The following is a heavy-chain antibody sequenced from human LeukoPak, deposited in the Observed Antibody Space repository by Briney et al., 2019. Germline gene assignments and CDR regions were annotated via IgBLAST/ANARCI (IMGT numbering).Heavy chain of an antibody. CDR3: AKDHGGHLFDY. Sequence: GGSLRLSCAASGFTFSSYEMNWVRQAPGKGLEWVSYISSSGSTIYYADSVKGRFTISRDNSKNTLYLQVNSLRAEDTAVYYCAKDHGGHLFDYWGQGTLVTVSS. CDR2: ISSSGSTI. CDR1: GFTFSSYE. J-gene: IGHJ4*02. D-gene: IGHD4-23*01. V-gene: IGHV3-48*03.